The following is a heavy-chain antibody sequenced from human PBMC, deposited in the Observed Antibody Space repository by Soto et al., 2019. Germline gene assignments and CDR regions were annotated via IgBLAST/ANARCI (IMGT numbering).Heavy chain of an antibody. D-gene: IGHD6-13*01. V-gene: IGHV3-49*05. CDR1: GFTFGDYA. Sequence: EVQLVESGGGLVKPGRSLRLSCTASGFTFGDYAMSWFRQAPGKGLEWVGFIRSKAYGGTTEYAASVKGRFTISRDDSKSIAYLQMNSLKTEDTAVYYCTPGIAAAGNGGMDVWGQGTTVTVSS. CDR3: TPGIAAAGNGGMDV. CDR2: IRSKAYGGTT. J-gene: IGHJ6*02.